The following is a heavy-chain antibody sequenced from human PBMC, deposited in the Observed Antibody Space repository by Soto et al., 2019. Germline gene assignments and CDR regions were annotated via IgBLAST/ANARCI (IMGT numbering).Heavy chain of an antibody. V-gene: IGHV3-30-3*01. CDR2: ISYDGNNK. Sequence: QVQLVESGGGVVQPGRSLRLSCAASEITFSTYAMHWVRQAPGKGLEWVAVISYDGNNKYYADSVKGRLTISRDNSKNTLYLQMNSLRPEDTAVYYCARTADYGSGRPRFHYFDYWGQGTLVTVSS. J-gene: IGHJ4*02. D-gene: IGHD3-10*01. CDR1: EITFSTYA. CDR3: ARTADYGSGRPRFHYFDY.